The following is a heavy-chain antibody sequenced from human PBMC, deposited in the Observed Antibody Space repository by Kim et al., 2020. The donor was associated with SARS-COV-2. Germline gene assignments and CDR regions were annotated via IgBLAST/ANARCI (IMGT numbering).Heavy chain of an antibody. CDR3: AEEGGTGYLSIDQRIDY. D-gene: IGHD3-9*01. Sequence: VNGRFNISRDNSKNTLYLQMNSRRAEDTAVYYCAEEGGTGYLSIDQRIDYWGQGTLVTVSS. J-gene: IGHJ4*02. V-gene: IGHV3-30*02.